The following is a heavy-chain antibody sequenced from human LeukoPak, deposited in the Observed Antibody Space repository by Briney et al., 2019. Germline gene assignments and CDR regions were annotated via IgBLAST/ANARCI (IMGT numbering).Heavy chain of an antibody. CDR2: INHSGST. CDR1: GGSFSGYY. V-gene: IGHV4-34*01. CDR3: ARGPPTVTSSPYYFDY. Sequence: SETLSLTCAVYGGSFSGYYWSWIRQPPGKGLEWIGEINHSGSTNYNPSLKSRATISVDTSKNQFSLKLSSVTAADTAVYYCARGPPTVTSSPYYFDYWGQGTLVTVSS. D-gene: IGHD4-17*01. J-gene: IGHJ4*02.